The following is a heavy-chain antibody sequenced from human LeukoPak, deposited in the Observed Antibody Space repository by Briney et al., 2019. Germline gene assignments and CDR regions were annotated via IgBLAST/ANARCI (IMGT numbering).Heavy chain of an antibody. J-gene: IGHJ3*02. V-gene: IGHV4-61*01. CDR1: GDSISTGSFY. Sequence: PSETLSLTCTVSGDSISTGSFYWSWIRRPPGTGLECIGYIHYSGSTNHNPSLKSRVTISVDMSRNQFSLKLSSVTAADTAVYYCARHFDYDSGGDAFDIWGQGTMVTVSS. CDR3: ARHFDYDSGGDAFDI. D-gene: IGHD3-10*01. CDR2: IHYSGST.